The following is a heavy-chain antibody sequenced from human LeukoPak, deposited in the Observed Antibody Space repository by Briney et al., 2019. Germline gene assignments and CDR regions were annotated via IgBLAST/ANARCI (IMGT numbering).Heavy chain of an antibody. CDR2: INIDGNSK. Sequence: PGRSLRLSCAASGFTFSNHWMHWVRQVPGKGLVSVSRINIDGNSKTYANSVKGRFTISRDNAKNTLYMQMNSLGVEDTAVYYCVRGSSDWNGMDVWGQGTTVTVSS. V-gene: IGHV3-74*01. D-gene: IGHD6-19*01. CDR1: GFTFSNHW. J-gene: IGHJ6*02. CDR3: VRGSSDWNGMDV.